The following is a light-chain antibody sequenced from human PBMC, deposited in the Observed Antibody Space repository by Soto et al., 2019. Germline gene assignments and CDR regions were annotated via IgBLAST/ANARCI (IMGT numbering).Light chain of an antibody. Sequence: DIQMTQSPSSLPASVGDRVTITCRASQSISSYLNWYQQKPGKAPKLLISAASSLQSGVPSRFGGGGSGTDFALTITSLRPEDFATYYCQQSYSTPLTFGGGTKVEIK. J-gene: IGKJ4*01. CDR1: QSISSY. V-gene: IGKV1-39*01. CDR2: AAS. CDR3: QQSYSTPLT.